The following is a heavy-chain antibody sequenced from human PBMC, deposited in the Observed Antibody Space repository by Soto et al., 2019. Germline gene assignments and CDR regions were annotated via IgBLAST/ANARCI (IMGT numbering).Heavy chain of an antibody. D-gene: IGHD6-19*01. J-gene: IGHJ5*02. CDR1: GGSFSGYY. CDR3: ARDQGIAVAGTGRFDP. Sequence: SETLSLTCAVYGGSFSGYYWSWIRQPPGKGLEWIGEINHSGSTNYNPSLKSRVTISVDTPKNQFSLKLSSVTAADTAVYYCARDQGIAVAGTGRFDPWGQGTLVTVSS. CDR2: INHSGST. V-gene: IGHV4-34*01.